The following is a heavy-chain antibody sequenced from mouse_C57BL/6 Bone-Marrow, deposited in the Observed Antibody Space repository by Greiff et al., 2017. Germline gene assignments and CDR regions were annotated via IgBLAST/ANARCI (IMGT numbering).Heavy chain of an antibody. CDR1: GYTFTDYY. CDR3: ARSGYGYGYYFDY. CDR2: INPYNGGT. Sequence: VQLQQSGPELVKPGASVKMSCKASGYTFTDYYMNWVKQSHGKSLEWIGVINPYNGGTSYNQKFKGKATLTVDKSSSTAYMELNSLTSEDSAVYYCARSGYGYGYYFDYWGQGTTLTVSS. V-gene: IGHV1-19*01. J-gene: IGHJ2*01. D-gene: IGHD2-2*01.